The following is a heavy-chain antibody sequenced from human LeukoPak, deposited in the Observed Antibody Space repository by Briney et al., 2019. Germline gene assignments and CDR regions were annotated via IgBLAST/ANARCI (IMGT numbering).Heavy chain of an antibody. Sequence: GGSLRLPCGASGFTLSNYWMHWVRQTPGKGLVWVSRINSDGSTTNYADSVKGRFTISRDNAKNTLYLQMNSLRAEDTAMYYCARVGYYYDDNCDAFDIWGQGTMVTVSS. J-gene: IGHJ3*02. D-gene: IGHD3-22*01. CDR3: ARVGYYYDDNCDAFDI. CDR1: GFTLSNYW. CDR2: INSDGSTT. V-gene: IGHV3-74*01.